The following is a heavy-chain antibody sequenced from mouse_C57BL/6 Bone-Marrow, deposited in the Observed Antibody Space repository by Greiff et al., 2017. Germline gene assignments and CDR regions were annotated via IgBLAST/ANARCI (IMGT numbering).Heavy chain of an antibody. J-gene: IGHJ3*01. Sequence: VKLMESGAELARPGASVKLSCKASGYTFTSYGISWVKQRTGQGLEWIGEIYPRSGNTYYNEKFKGKATLTADKSSSTAYMELRSLTSEDSAVYFCARDYGNYEFAYWGQGTLVTVSA. CDR2: IYPRSGNT. D-gene: IGHD2-1*01. CDR3: ARDYGNYEFAY. V-gene: IGHV1-81*01. CDR1: GYTFTSYG.